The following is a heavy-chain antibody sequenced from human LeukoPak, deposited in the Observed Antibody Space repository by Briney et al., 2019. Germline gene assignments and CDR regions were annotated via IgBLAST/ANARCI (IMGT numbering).Heavy chain of an antibody. V-gene: IGHV3-66*01. CDR1: GFTVSSNY. Sequence: GGSLRLSCAASGFTVSSNYMSWVRRARGKGLEWVSVIYSGGSTYYADSVKGRFTISRDNSKNTLFLQMNSLRAEDTAVYYCARGGSRYFHNWGQGTLVTVST. CDR3: ARGGSRYFHN. J-gene: IGHJ4*02. D-gene: IGHD3-10*01. CDR2: IYSGGST.